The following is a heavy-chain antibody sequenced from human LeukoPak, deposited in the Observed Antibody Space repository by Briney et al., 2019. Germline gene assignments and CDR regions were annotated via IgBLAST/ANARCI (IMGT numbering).Heavy chain of an antibody. Sequence: SETLSLTCAVYGGSFSGYYWSWIRQPPGKGLEWIGYIYYSGSTNYNPSLKSRVTISVDTSKNQFSLKLSSVTAADTAVYYCARDRGMVRGVIYYFDYWGQGTLVTVSS. CDR1: GGSFSGYY. CDR2: IYYSGST. V-gene: IGHV4-59*01. D-gene: IGHD3-10*01. J-gene: IGHJ4*02. CDR3: ARDRGMVRGVIYYFDY.